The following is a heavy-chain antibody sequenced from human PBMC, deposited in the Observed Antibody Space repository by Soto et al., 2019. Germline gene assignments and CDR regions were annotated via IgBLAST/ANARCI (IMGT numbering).Heavy chain of an antibody. J-gene: IGHJ6*02. Sequence: QLQLQESGPGLVKPSETLSLTCTVSGGSISSSEYYWDWIRQPPGKGLECIGSIYYSGSTYYNPSRKSRVTISVDTSKNQFSLKLYSVTAADTAVYYCARHGRGWHTPYYYYGMDVWGQGTTVTVSS. V-gene: IGHV4-39*01. D-gene: IGHD6-19*01. CDR1: GGSISSSEYY. CDR3: ARHGRGWHTPYYYYGMDV. CDR2: IYYSGST.